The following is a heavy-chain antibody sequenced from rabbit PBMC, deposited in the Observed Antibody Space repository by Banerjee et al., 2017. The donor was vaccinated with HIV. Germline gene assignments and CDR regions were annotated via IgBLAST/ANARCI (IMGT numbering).Heavy chain of an antibody. CDR3: ARTYGVNCYLDL. D-gene: IGHD2-1*01. V-gene: IGHV1S40*01. CDR1: GFDFSKRC. CDR2: TNVDGRGDT. J-gene: IGHJ6*01. Sequence: QSLEESGGDLVKPGASLTLTCTAPGFDFSKRCMCWVRQAPGKGLEWIACTNVDGRGDTYHASWAKGRFTISKTSSTTVTLQMTSLTAADTATYFCARTYGVNCYLDLWGPGTLVTVS.